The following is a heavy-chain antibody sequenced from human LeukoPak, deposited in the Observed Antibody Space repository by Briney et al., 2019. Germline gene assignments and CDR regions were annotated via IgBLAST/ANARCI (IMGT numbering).Heavy chain of an antibody. CDR3: VRDNSGLAGVSLDL. D-gene: IGHD6-13*01. CDR1: VYMFVSRG. J-gene: IGHJ4*02. Sequence: ASVKVSCKASVYMFVSRGFTWVRQAPGQGLEWMGWIGVRTGQTQFAQQFRDRFTMTTNTSTTTAFMELKSLRPDDTAVYYCVRDNSGLAGVSLDLWGQGTQVIVSS. CDR2: IGVRTGQT. V-gene: IGHV1-18*01.